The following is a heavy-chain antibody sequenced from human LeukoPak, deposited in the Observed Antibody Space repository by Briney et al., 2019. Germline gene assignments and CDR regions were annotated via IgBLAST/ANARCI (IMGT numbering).Heavy chain of an antibody. D-gene: IGHD3-22*01. Sequence: GGSLILSCAASGFTFSDYYMSWIRQAPGKGLEWVSYISSSGSTIYYADSVKGRFTISRDIAKNSLYLQMNSLRAQDTAVYYCARDYSRYYTYFDYWGQGTLVTVSS. CDR1: GFTFSDYY. CDR3: ARDYSRYYTYFDY. CDR2: ISSSGSTI. V-gene: IGHV3-11*01. J-gene: IGHJ4*02.